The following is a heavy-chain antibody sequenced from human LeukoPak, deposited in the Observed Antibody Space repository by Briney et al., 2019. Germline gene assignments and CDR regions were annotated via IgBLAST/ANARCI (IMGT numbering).Heavy chain of an antibody. Sequence: SKTLSLTCTVSGGSLSSYYWSWIRQPPGKGLEWIGYIYYRGRTKYNPSLQSRVTISVDTSRNQFSLRLSSVTAADTAVYYCARQSDDLGYFQHWGQGTLVTVSS. CDR1: GGSLSSYY. J-gene: IGHJ1*01. CDR3: ARQSDDLGYFQH. V-gene: IGHV4-59*08. D-gene: IGHD3-16*01. CDR2: IYYRGRT.